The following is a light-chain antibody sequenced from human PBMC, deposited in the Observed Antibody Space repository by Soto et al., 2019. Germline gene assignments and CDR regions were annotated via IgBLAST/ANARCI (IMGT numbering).Light chain of an antibody. Sequence: QSVLSQPPSASGTPGQRVTISCSGSSSNIGSYTVNWYQQVPGTAPKLLIYSLNQRPSGVPDRFSGSKSGTSASLAISGLQSEDEADYYCAAWDASLNGLVFGGGTKLTVL. CDR3: AAWDASLNGLV. J-gene: IGLJ2*01. V-gene: IGLV1-44*01. CDR2: SLN. CDR1: SSNIGSYT.